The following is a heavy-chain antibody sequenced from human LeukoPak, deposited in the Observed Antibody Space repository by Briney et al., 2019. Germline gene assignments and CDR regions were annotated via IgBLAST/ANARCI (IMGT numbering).Heavy chain of an antibody. D-gene: IGHD6-19*01. CDR1: GFTFSSYA. CDR2: VSASSTYI. J-gene: IGHJ4*02. V-gene: IGHV3-21*01. Sequence: GGSLRLSCAASGFTFSSYAMSWVRQAPGKGLEWVSSVSASSTYIYYADSLRGRFTISRDNAKNSLFLLMDSLRAEDTAVYYCARGSSGWEVFDYWGQGTLVTVSS. CDR3: ARGSSGWEVFDY.